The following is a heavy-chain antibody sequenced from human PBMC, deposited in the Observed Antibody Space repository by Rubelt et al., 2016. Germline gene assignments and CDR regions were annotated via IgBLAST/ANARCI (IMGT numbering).Heavy chain of an antibody. V-gene: IGHV1-2*02. J-gene: IGHJ4*02. D-gene: IGHD3-22*01. CDR3: ARFAMGGHSSCYLLDY. CDR2: INPNSGGT. CDR1: GYTFTGYY. Sequence: QVQLVQSGAEVKKPGASVKVSCKSSGYTFTGYYMQWVRQAPGQGLEWMGWINPNSGGTNYARQFTGSDTMSRDPFISTSSMDRSRLGTDDTAVEYCARFAMGGHSSCYLLDYWGQGTLVTVSS.